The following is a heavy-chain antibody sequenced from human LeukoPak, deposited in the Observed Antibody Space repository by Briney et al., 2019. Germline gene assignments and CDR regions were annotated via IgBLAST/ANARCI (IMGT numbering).Heavy chain of an antibody. V-gene: IGHV1-18*01. CDR2: ISAYNGNT. CDR3: ARDRVIVVVNNARETFDI. J-gene: IGHJ3*02. CDR1: GYTFTSYG. D-gene: IGHD3-22*01. Sequence: ASVKVSCKASGYTFTSYGISWVRQAPGQGLEWMGWISAYNGNTNYAQKLQGRVTMTTDTSTSTAYMELRSLRSDDTAVYYCARDRVIVVVNNARETFDIWGQGTMVTVSS.